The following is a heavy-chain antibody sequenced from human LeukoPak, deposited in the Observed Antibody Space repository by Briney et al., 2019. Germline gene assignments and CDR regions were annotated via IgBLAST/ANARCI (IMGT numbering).Heavy chain of an antibody. CDR1: GGSISSSSYY. CDR3: ASFPVMLTFGGIIVDDAFDI. J-gene: IGHJ3*02. D-gene: IGHD3-16*02. Sequence: SETLSLTCTVSGGSISSSSYYWGWIRQPPGKGLEWIGYIYYSGSTNYNPSLKSRVTISVDASKNQFSLKLSSVTAADTALYYCASFPVMLTFGGIIVDDAFDIWGQGTMVTVSS. CDR2: IYYSGST. V-gene: IGHV4-61*05.